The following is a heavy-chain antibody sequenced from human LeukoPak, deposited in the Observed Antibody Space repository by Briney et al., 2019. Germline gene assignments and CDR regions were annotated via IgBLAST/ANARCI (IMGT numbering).Heavy chain of an antibody. CDR1: GVSSGTYY. CDR2: IDYSGTT. Sequence: SETLSLTCTVSGVSSGTYYWNWLRQPPGKGLEGIGYIDYSGTTSYNPSLKSRLNISLDTSQSQLSLRLTSVTTADTAVYYCARAYGDYAAYWYFTLWGRGTLVTVSS. J-gene: IGHJ2*01. CDR3: ARAYGDYAAYWYFTL. V-gene: IGHV4-59*01. D-gene: IGHD4/OR15-4a*01.